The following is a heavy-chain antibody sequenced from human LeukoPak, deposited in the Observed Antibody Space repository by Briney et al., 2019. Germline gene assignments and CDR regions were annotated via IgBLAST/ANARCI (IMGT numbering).Heavy chain of an antibody. J-gene: IGHJ6*03. Sequence: GASVKVSCKASGYTFTNYGINWVRQAPGQGLEWMGWISTYNGNTNYAQKLQGRVSMTTDTSTSTAYMELRSLRSDDTAVYYCARDDGFSWYYAYFYTDVWGTGTTVTISS. CDR3: ARDDGFSWYYAYFYTDV. CDR2: ISTYNGNT. D-gene: IGHD6-13*01. CDR1: GYTFTNYG. V-gene: IGHV1-18*01.